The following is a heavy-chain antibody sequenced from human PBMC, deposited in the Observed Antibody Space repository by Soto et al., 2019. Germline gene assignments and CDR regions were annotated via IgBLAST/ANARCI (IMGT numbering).Heavy chain of an antibody. CDR2: IYYSGST. CDR1: GGSISSAGYY. J-gene: IGHJ6*02. Sequence: PSETLSLTCSVSGGSISSAGYYWSWIRQHPGKGLEWIGYIYYSGSTYYNPSLKSRVTISVDTSKNQFSLKLSSVTAADTAVYYCTRADPYFRYYYYYGMDVWGQGTTVTVSS. V-gene: IGHV4-31*03. D-gene: IGHD2-21*01. CDR3: TRADPYFRYYYYYGMDV.